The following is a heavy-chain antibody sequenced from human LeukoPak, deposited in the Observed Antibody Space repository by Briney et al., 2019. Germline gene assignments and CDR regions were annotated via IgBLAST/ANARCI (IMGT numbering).Heavy chain of an antibody. CDR1: GGTFSSYA. CDR2: IIPIFGTA. D-gene: IGHD3-10*01. CDR3: ARTTMVRGVTVYYYYGMDV. Sequence: SVKVSCKASGGTFSSYAISWVRQAPGQGLEWMGGIIPIFGTANYAQKFQGRVTITADEPTSTAYMELSSLRSEDTAVYYCARTTMVRGVTVYYYYGMDVWGQGTTVTVSS. J-gene: IGHJ6*02. V-gene: IGHV1-69*13.